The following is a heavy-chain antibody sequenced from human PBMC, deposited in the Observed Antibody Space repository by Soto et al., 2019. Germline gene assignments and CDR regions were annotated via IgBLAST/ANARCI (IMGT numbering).Heavy chain of an antibody. Sequence: QVQLQESGPGLVKPSETLSLTCTVSGGSISSNWWTWVRQPPGKGLEWIGEIYHSGTTNYNTSLESRVSISLDKSQNQFSLIVNSVTAADTAMYYCARSPRYWGQGTLVTVSS. CDR3: ARSPRY. D-gene: IGHD2-15*01. V-gene: IGHV4-4*02. CDR1: GGSISSNW. J-gene: IGHJ4*02. CDR2: IYHSGTT.